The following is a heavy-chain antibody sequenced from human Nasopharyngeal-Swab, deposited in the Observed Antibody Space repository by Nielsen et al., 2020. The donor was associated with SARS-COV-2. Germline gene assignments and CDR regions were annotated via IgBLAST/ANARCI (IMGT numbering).Heavy chain of an antibody. D-gene: IGHD6-19*01. CDR3: ARDPIGAVAGPGGY. J-gene: IGHJ4*02. V-gene: IGHV3-53*01. Sequence: GVLKISGAASGFTVSSNYMSWVRQAPGKGLEWVSVIYSGGSTYYANSVKGRFTISRDNSKNTLYLQMNSLRAEDTAVYYCARDPIGAVAGPGGYWGQGTLVTVSS. CDR2: IYSGGST. CDR1: GFTVSSNY.